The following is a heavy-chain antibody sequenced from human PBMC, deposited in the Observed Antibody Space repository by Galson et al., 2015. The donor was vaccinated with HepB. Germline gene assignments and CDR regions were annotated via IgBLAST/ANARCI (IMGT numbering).Heavy chain of an antibody. CDR2: INPKSGGT. D-gene: IGHD2-8*01. J-gene: IGHJ4*02. CDR3: ARVSPRLIGDY. Sequence: SVKVSCKASGYTFTGYYMHWVRLAPGQGLEWMGWINPKSGGTNYAQKFQGRVTMTRDTSISTVYMELSRLRSDDSAVYYCARVSPRLIGDYWGEGTLVTVSS. V-gene: IGHV1-2*02. CDR1: GYTFTGYY.